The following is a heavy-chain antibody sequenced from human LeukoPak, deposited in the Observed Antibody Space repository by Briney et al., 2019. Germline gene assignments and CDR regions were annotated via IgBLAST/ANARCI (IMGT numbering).Heavy chain of an antibody. CDR2: ISAYNGNT. CDR3: ARDLSGYYGSGSTFDY. Sequence: ASVKASCKSSGYSFTGYYMHWVRQAPGQGLEWMGWISAYNGNTNYAQKLQGRVTMTTDTSTSTAYMELRSLRSDDTAVYYCARDLSGYYGSGSTFDYWGQGTLVTVSS. D-gene: IGHD3-10*01. J-gene: IGHJ4*02. V-gene: IGHV1-18*04. CDR1: GYSFTGYY.